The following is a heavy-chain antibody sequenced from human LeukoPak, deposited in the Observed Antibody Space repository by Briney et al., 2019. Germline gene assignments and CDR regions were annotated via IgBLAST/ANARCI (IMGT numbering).Heavy chain of an antibody. D-gene: IGHD3-3*01. CDR1: GGSISSSSYY. CDR2: ISTSGST. J-gene: IGHJ5*02. Sequence: SETLSLTCTVSGGSISSSSYYWGWIRQPPGKGLEWIGRISTSGSTNYNPPLKSRVTMSVDTSKNQFSLKLSSVTAADTAVYYCARGISFGVVINNWFDPWGQGTLVTVSS. V-gene: IGHV4-61*05. CDR3: ARGISFGVVINNWFDP.